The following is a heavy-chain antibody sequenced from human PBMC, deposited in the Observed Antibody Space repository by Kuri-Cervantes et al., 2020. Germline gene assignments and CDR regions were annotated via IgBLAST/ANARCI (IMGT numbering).Heavy chain of an antibody. J-gene: IGHJ5*02. CDR3: ARARPDPHRYGSGSYCPGYNWFDP. Sequence: ASVKVSCKASGYTFTSYCVHWVRQAPGQGLEWMGIINPSGGSTSYAQKFQGRVTMTRDTSTSTVYMELSSLRSEDTAVYYCARARPDPHRYGSGSYCPGYNWFDPWGQGTLVTVSS. D-gene: IGHD3-10*01. CDR2: INPSGGST. CDR1: GYTFTSYC. V-gene: IGHV1-46*01.